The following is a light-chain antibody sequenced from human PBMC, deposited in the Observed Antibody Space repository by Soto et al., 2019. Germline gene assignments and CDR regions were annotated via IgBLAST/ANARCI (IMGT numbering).Light chain of an antibody. J-gene: IGKJ1*01. CDR1: QGIRND. V-gene: IGKV1-6*01. CDR2: AAY. Sequence: AIQMTQSPSSLSASVGDRVAITCRASQGIRNDLSWYQQKPGKAPTLLIYAAYNLQSGVPSRFRGSRSGTEFTLTVRSLQSEDLAVYYCQQYANWPKTFGQGTKVDIK. CDR3: QQYANWPKT.